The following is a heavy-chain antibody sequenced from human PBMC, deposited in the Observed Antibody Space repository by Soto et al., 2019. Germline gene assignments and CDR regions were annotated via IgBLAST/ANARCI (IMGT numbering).Heavy chain of an antibody. CDR2: IYSGGST. V-gene: IGHV3-53*04. J-gene: IGHJ3*01. Sequence: VPLVESGGGLVQPGGSLRLSCAASGFTVSSNYMSWVRQAPGKGLEWISVIYSGGSTYYPVSVKGRFTISRHDSTTTMYLHMNSLRAEDTAVYYCARRLSRAFDLWGQGTMVTVSS. CDR1: GFTVSSNY. CDR3: ARRLSRAFDL. D-gene: IGHD2-21*02.